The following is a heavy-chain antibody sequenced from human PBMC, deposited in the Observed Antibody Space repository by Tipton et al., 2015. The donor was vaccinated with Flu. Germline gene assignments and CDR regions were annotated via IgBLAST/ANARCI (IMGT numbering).Heavy chain of an antibody. CDR3: ARLSYYDVDLKNFYFDY. CDR1: SGSIRSTNYF. V-gene: IGHV4-39*01. D-gene: IGHD3-10*02. J-gene: IGHJ4*02. Sequence: TLSLTCTVSSGSIRSTNYFCAWIRQPPGKQLELIGSIYPTGTTYYNPSLKSRVTISVDTSKSQFSLMLKSVTAADTAVYYCARLSYYDVDLKNFYFDYWGQGALVTVSS. CDR2: IYPTGTT.